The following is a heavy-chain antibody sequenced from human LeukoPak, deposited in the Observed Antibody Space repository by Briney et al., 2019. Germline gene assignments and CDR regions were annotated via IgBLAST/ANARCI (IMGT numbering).Heavy chain of an antibody. J-gene: IGHJ6*03. V-gene: IGHV4-59*01. CDR3: ARTTEGYCRSTSCYGFYYSYYMDV. CDR1: GGSISSYY. Sequence: SETLSLTCTVSGGSISSYYWNWIRQPPGKGLEWIGYIYYSGSTNYNPSLKSRVTISVATSKNQFSLKLNSVTAADTAVYYCARTTEGYCRSTSCYGFYYSYYMDVWGKGTTVTISS. CDR2: IYYSGST. D-gene: IGHD2-2*01.